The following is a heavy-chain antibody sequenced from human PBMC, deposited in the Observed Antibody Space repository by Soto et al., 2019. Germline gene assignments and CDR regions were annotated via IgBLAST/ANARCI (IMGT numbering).Heavy chain of an antibody. D-gene: IGHD2-21*02. CDR2: IIPILGTA. CDR1: GGTFSSYA. CDR3: ASRAYCGGDCYYYYGMDV. V-gene: IGHV1-69*12. J-gene: IGHJ6*02. Sequence: QVQLVQSGAEVKKPGSSVKVSCKASGGTFSSYAISWVRQAPGQGLEWMGGIIPILGTANYAQKFQGRVTISADESTSTAYMELSSLRSEDTAVYYCASRAYCGGDCYYYYGMDVWGQRTTVTVSS.